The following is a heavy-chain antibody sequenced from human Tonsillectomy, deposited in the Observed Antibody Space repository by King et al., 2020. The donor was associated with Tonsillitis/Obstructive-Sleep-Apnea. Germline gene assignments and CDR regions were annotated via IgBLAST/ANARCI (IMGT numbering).Heavy chain of an antibody. V-gene: IGHV3-23*04. D-gene: IGHD6-19*01. CDR1: GFTFTRYA. J-gene: IGHJ6*03. CDR3: AGGPAGADYYYMDV. Sequence: VQLEQSGGGSVQPGGSLRLSCAASGFTFTRYAMTWVRQAPGKGLEWVSSISDNGAGTHYADSVKGRFTISRDNSKSTLYLQMNSLRVDDTAVYYCAGGPAGADYYYMDVWGKGTTVTVSS. CDR2: ISDNGAGT.